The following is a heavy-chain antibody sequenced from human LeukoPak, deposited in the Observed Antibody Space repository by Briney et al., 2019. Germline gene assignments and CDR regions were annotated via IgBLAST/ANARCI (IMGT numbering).Heavy chain of an antibody. CDR3: ATVFQQRGYYYMDV. CDR1: GYTFTGYY. V-gene: IGHV1-2*02. D-gene: IGHD6-13*01. Sequence: ASVKVSCKASGYTFTGYYMHWVRQAPGQGLEWMGWINPNSGGTNYAQKFQGRVTMTRDTSISTAYMELSRLRSDDTAVYFCATVFQQRGYYYMDVWGKGTTVIVSS. J-gene: IGHJ6*03. CDR2: INPNSGGT.